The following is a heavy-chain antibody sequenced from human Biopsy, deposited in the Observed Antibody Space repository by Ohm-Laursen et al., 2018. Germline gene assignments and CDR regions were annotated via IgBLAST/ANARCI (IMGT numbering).Heavy chain of an antibody. Sequence: SSVKVSCKASGGAFTNHAVGWVRQAPGQGLEWVGSSIPLFNTANYADKFQGRVTLTADKSTTTAYMELSSLRSEDTAIYYCARFPLGAYDDSGSYRAVEHWYFDLWGRGALVTVSS. J-gene: IGHJ2*01. D-gene: IGHD3-22*01. CDR3: ARFPLGAYDDSGSYRAVEHWYFDL. CDR2: SIPLFNTA. V-gene: IGHV1-69*06. CDR1: GGAFTNHA.